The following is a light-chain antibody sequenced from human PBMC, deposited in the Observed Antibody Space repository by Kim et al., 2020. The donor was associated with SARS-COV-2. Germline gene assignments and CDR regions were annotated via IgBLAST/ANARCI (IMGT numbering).Light chain of an antibody. CDR1: STKIGAGYE. CDR2: GNS. Sequence: RVTLSCAGSSTKIGAGYEVSWYQHLPGTAPKHLIYGNSNRPSGAPDRFSGSKSVTSASLAITGLQAEDEADYYCQSYDSSLSGSYVFGTGTKVTVL. J-gene: IGLJ1*01. V-gene: IGLV1-40*01. CDR3: QSYDSSLSGSYV.